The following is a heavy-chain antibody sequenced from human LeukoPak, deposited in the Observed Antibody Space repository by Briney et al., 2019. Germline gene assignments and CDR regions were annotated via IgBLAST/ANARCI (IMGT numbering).Heavy chain of an antibody. CDR2: VSGSGGTT. J-gene: IGHJ3*02. CDR1: GFTFSSYA. D-gene: IGHD2-8*02. CDR3: ATVVLAAIRNDAFDI. Sequence: AGSLRLSCAASGFTFSSYAMSWVRQAPGKGLEWVSAVSGSGGTTYYTDSLKGRFTISRDNSKNTLYLQMHSLRAEDTAVYYCATVVLAAIRNDAFDIWGQGTMVTVSS. V-gene: IGHV3-23*01.